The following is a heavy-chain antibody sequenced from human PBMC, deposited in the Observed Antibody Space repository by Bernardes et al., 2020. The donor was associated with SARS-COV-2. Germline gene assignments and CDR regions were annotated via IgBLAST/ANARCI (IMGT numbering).Heavy chain of an antibody. CDR2: IWHDGSRE. CDR1: GFTFRDYT. J-gene: IGHJ5*01. Sequence: GSLSLSCAASGFTFRDYTMYWVRPAPGKGLEWVAVIWHDGSREYYVDSVKGRFAISRDNSNNTLYLQMNNLRVEDTALYRCATEDGEWLESWGQGTLVTVSS. CDR3: ATEDGEWLES. D-gene: IGHD4-17*01. V-gene: IGHV3-33*01.